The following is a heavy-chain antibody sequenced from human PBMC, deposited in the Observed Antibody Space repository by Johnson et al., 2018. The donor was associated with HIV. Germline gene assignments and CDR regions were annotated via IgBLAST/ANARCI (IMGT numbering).Heavy chain of an antibody. CDR1: GFTFSDAW. V-gene: IGHV3-30*03. CDR3: TRQAYI. J-gene: IGHJ3*02. CDR2: ISYDGSNK. Sequence: QVQLVESGGGLVQPGRSLRLSCAASGFTFSDAWMNWVRQAPGKGLEWVAVISYDGSNKYYADSVKGRFTISRDNSKNPLYLQMNSLRAEDTAVYYCTRQAYIWGQGTMVTVSS.